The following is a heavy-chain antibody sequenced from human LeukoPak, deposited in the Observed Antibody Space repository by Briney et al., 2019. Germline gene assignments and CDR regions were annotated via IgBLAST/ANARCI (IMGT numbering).Heavy chain of an antibody. J-gene: IGHJ4*02. D-gene: IGHD3-10*01. Sequence: SETLSLTCAVYGGSFSGYYWSWIRQPPGKGLEWIGEINHSGSTNYNPSLKSRVTISVDTSKNQFSLKLSSVTAADTAVYYCASRRYGSGSHDYWGQGTPVTVSS. V-gene: IGHV4-34*01. CDR3: ASRRYGSGSHDY. CDR1: GGSFSGYY. CDR2: INHSGST.